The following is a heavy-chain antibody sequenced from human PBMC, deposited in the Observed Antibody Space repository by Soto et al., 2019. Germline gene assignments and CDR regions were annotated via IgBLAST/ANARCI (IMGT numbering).Heavy chain of an antibody. J-gene: IGHJ4*02. D-gene: IGHD6-13*01. Sequence: QVQLVQSGAEVKKPGASVKVSCKASGYTFTTYDINWVRQATGQGLEWMGWMNPNSGKTAYAQTFQARVSMTRDASIDTAYMELTSLTPDDTAVYYCARRGVAAAGTGAYWGQGTLVTVSS. CDR2: MNPNSGKT. CDR1: GYTFTTYD. V-gene: IGHV1-8*01. CDR3: ARRGVAAAGTGAY.